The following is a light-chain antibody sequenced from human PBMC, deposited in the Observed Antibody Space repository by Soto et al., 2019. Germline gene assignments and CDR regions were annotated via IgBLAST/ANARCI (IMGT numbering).Light chain of an antibody. V-gene: IGKV3-20*01. J-gene: IGKJ1*01. CDR2: GVS. CDR3: GQFVSSPPRT. Sequence: EIVLTQSPGTLSLSPGEKATLSCRASQSVGDTFLSWYQQKPGLAARLLIYGVSNRATGIADRFSGSGSGTDFILTISRLEPEDFALYYCGQFVSSPPRTFGQGTKVEIK. CDR1: QSVGDTF.